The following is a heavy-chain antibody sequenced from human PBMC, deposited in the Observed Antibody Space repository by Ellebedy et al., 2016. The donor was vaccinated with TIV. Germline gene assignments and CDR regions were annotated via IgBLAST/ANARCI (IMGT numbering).Heavy chain of an antibody. J-gene: IGHJ4*02. CDR2: IYYSGST. CDR3: AREGQLWDFDY. Sequence: GSLRLSXTVSGGSVSSGSHYWSWIRQPPGKGLEWIGYIYYSGSTKYNPSLKSRVTISEGTSKNQFSLKLTSVTAADTAIYYCAREGQLWDFDYWGQGTLVTVSS. D-gene: IGHD3-16*01. CDR1: GGSVSSGSHY. V-gene: IGHV4-61*01.